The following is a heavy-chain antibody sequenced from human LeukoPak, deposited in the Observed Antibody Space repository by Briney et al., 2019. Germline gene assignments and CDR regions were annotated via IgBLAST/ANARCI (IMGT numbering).Heavy chain of an antibody. CDR1: GFTFSSYA. CDR2: ISGSGGST. V-gene: IGHV3-23*01. Sequence: GGSLRLSCAASGFTFSSYAMSWVRQAPGKGLEWVSAISGSGGSTYYADSVKGRFTISRDNSRNTLCLQMNSLRADDTAVYYCAKGGYYYGSGRSYYFDYWGQGTLVTVSS. CDR3: AKGGYYYGSGRSYYFDY. J-gene: IGHJ4*02. D-gene: IGHD3-10*01.